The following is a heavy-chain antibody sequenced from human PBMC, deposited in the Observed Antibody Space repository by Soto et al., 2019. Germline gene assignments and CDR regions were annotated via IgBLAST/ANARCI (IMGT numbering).Heavy chain of an antibody. CDR3: AKAVVAATQWEYYFDY. CDR1: GFTFSSYA. Sequence: GGSLRLSCAASGFTFSSYAMSWVRQAPGKGLEWVSAISGSGGSTYYADSVKGRFTISRDNSKNTLYLQMNSLRAEDTAVYYCAKAVVAATQWEYYFDYWGQGTLVTVSS. CDR2: ISGSGGST. D-gene: IGHD2-15*01. V-gene: IGHV3-23*01. J-gene: IGHJ4*02.